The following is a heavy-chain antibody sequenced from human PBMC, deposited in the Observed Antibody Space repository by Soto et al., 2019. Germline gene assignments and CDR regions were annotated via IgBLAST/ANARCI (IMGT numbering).Heavy chain of an antibody. CDR2: ISSSGTTV. Sequence: QVQLVESGGGLVKPGGSLRLSCDASGFTLRDYYMSWVRQAPGKGLEWISYISSSGTTVYYADSVKGRFTVSRDNAENSQYLQMNSLRAEDTAVYSCARALRGYYDSYYYYMDVWGKGTTVTVSS. CDR1: GFTLRDYY. V-gene: IGHV3-11*01. CDR3: ARALRGYYDSYYYYMDV. J-gene: IGHJ6*03. D-gene: IGHD3-3*01.